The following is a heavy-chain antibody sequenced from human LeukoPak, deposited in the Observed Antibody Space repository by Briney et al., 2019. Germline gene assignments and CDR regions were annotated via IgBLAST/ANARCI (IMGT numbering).Heavy chain of an antibody. Sequence: ASVKVSCKASGGTFSSYAISWVRQAPGQGLEWMGGIIPIFGTANYAQKFQGRVTITADESTSTAYMELSSLRSEDTAVYYCPRVDDYGDYGKFWGQGTLVTVSS. CDR2: IIPIFGTA. CDR3: PRVDDYGDYGKF. J-gene: IGHJ4*02. V-gene: IGHV1-69*01. D-gene: IGHD4-17*01. CDR1: GGTFSSYA.